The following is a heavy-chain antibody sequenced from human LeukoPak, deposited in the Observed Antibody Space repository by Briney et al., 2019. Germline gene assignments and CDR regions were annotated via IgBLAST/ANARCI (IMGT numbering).Heavy chain of an antibody. CDR2: ISYDGSNK. D-gene: IGHD2-2*01. CDR1: GFTFSSYA. V-gene: IGHV3-30-3*01. J-gene: IGHJ4*02. Sequence: GGSLRLSCAASGFTFSSYAMHWVRQAPGKGLEWVAVISYDGSNKYYADSVKGRFTISRDNSKNTLYLQMNSLRAEDTAVYYCAKSCSSTSCFDYWGQGTLVTVSS. CDR3: AKSCSSTSCFDY.